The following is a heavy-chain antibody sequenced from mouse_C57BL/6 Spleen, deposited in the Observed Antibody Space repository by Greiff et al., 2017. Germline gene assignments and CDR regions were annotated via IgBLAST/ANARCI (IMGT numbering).Heavy chain of an antibody. V-gene: IGHV1-53*01. J-gene: IGHJ4*01. CDR2: INPSNGGT. Sequence: QVQLQQPGTELVKPGASVQMSCKASGYTFTSSWMHWVKQRPGKGLEWIGNINPSNGGTNYNEKFKSKAKLTVDKSSSTAYMQRSSLTYEDSAVYYCAGVATDYYAMDYWGQGTSGTVSS. D-gene: IGHD1-1*01. CDR1: GYTFTSSW. CDR3: AGVATDYYAMDY.